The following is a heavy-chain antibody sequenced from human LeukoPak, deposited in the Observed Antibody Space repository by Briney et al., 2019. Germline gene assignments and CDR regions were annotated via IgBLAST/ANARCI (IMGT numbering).Heavy chain of an antibody. V-gene: IGHV3-7*01. CDR3: ARAVGIGLAGDYFDY. D-gene: IGHD6-19*01. Sequence: GGSLRLSCAASEFTFSSYWMSWVRQAPGKGLEWVANIKQDGSEKYYVDSVKGRFTISRDNANNELFLLMNSLRAEDTGVYYWARAVGIGLAGDYFDYWGQGALVTVSS. CDR2: IKQDGSEK. CDR1: EFTFSSYW. J-gene: IGHJ4*02.